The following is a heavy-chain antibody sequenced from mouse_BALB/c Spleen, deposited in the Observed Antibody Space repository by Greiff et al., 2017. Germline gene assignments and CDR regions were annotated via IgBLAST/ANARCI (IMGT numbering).Heavy chain of an antibody. V-gene: IGHV5-17*02. Sequence: EVKVVESGGGLVQPGGSRKLSCAASGFTFSSFGMHWVRQAPEKGLEWVAYISSGSSTIYYADTVKGRFTISRDNPKNTLFLQMTSLRSEDTAMYYCARGEYGNYEGAMDYWGQGTSVTVSS. CDR2: ISSGSSTI. CDR1: GFTFSSFG. J-gene: IGHJ4*01. CDR3: ARGEYGNYEGAMDY. D-gene: IGHD2-10*02.